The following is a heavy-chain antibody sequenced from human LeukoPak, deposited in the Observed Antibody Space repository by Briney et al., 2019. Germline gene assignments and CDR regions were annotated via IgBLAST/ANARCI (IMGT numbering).Heavy chain of an antibody. CDR1: GFTFSSYE. J-gene: IGHJ5*02. Sequence: GGSLRLSCAASGFTFSSYEMNWVRQAPGKGLEWVLYISSSGSNIYYADSVKGRFTISRDNAKNSLYLQMNSLRAEDTAVYYCARDLPIAAAGIVVDPWGQGTLVTVSS. CDR2: ISSSGSNI. CDR3: ARDLPIAAAGIVVDP. V-gene: IGHV3-48*03. D-gene: IGHD6-13*01.